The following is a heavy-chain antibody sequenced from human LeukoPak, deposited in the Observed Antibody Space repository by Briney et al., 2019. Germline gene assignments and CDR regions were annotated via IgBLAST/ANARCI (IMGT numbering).Heavy chain of an antibody. D-gene: IGHD3-3*01. V-gene: IGHV5-51*01. CDR2: IFPRDSDT. CDR3: VRLGDTDFWSGYYYDN. J-gene: IGHJ4*02. CDR1: GYSFSGCW. Sequence: GESLKISCKGSGYSFSGCWIGWVRQIHGKGLEWMGIIFPRDSDTKYSPSFQGQATMSVDKSINTAYLQWSSLRASDTAMYYCVRLGDTDFWSGYYYDNWGQGTLVTVSS.